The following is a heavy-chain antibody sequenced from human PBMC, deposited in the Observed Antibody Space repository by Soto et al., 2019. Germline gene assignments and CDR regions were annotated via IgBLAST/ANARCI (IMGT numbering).Heavy chain of an antibody. D-gene: IGHD1-7*01. CDR3: AHNSLITGTTYSLDY. J-gene: IGHJ4*02. Sequence: QITLKETGPTLVNPTQALTLTCTFSGFSLSTSGVGVGWIRHPPGKALELLALIYWDDDKRYSPSLKSRLSIAKDTSEIQVVLTMTNMDPVDTATYYCAHNSLITGTTYSLDYWGQGTLVTVSS. CDR2: IYWDDDK. V-gene: IGHV2-5*02. CDR1: GFSLSTSGVG.